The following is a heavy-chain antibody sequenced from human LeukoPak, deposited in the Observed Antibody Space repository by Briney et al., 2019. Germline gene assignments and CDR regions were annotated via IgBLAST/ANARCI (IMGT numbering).Heavy chain of an antibody. CDR3: ARQHRGSTSHKGPMDV. V-gene: IGHV5-51*01. CDR1: GYSFTSYW. Sequence: GESLKISCKGSGYSFTSYWIGWVRQMPGKGLEWMGIIYPGDSDTRYSPSFQGQVTISADKSISTAYLQWSSLKASDTAMYYCARQHRGSTSHKGPMDVWGKETTVTVSS. CDR2: IYPGDSDT. J-gene: IGHJ6*03. D-gene: IGHD2-2*01.